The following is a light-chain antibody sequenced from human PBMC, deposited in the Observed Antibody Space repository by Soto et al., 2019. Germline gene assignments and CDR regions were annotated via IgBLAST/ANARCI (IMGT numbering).Light chain of an antibody. CDR2: GDS. V-gene: IGLV1-40*01. CDR3: NSYAGGLVL. CDR1: SSNIGRGYD. Sequence: QPVLTQPPSVSGAPGQRVTISCTGSSSNIGRGYDVHWYQQFPGSAPRLLLSGDSNRPSGVPDRFSGSRSGTSASLAITGLQAEDEADYYCNSYAGGLVLFGGGTKLTVL. J-gene: IGLJ2*01.